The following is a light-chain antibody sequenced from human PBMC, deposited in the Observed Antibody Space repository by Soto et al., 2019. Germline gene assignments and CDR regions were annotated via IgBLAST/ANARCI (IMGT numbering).Light chain of an antibody. CDR3: QQSFSNYLT. V-gene: IGKV1-39*01. CDR1: QNIRGF. J-gene: IGKJ4*01. Sequence: DILMTQSPSSLSASVGDRVTITCRASQNIRGFLHWYQQKSGKAHRLLIYGTSHLESGVPSRFGGSGSGTDFTLTITGLQPEDSASYFCQQSFSNYLTFGGGTKVDMK. CDR2: GTS.